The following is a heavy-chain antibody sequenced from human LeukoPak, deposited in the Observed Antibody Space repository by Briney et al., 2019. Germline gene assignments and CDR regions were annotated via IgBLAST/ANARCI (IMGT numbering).Heavy chain of an antibody. D-gene: IGHD6-13*01. Sequence: GRSLRLSCAASGFTFSSYAMHWVRQAPGKGLEWVAVISYDGSNKYYADSVKGRFTISRDNSKNTLYLQMNSLRAEDTAVYYCARALSSSRREYFQHWGQGTLVTVSS. CDR2: ISYDGSNK. J-gene: IGHJ1*01. V-gene: IGHV3-30-3*01. CDR3: ARALSSSRREYFQH. CDR1: GFTFSSYA.